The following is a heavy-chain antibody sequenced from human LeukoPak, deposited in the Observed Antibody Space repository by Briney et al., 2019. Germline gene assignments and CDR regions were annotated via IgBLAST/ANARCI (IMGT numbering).Heavy chain of an antibody. D-gene: IGHD3-22*01. Sequence: GGSLRLSCAASGFTFSSYGMSWVRQAPGKGLEWVSAISGSGGSTYYADSVKGRFTISRDNAKNSLYLQMNSLRAEDTAVYYCARRGPYYDSSGAQFDYWGQGTLVTVSS. CDR2: ISGSGGST. J-gene: IGHJ4*02. CDR1: GFTFSSYG. CDR3: ARRGPYYDSSGAQFDY. V-gene: IGHV3-23*01.